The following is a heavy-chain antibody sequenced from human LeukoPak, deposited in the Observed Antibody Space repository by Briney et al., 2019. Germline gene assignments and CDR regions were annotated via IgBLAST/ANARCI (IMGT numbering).Heavy chain of an antibody. V-gene: IGHV5-51*01. CDR2: IYPGDSDT. CDR1: GYSFTSYW. CDR3: ARLRAHSSSWYEGGYYFDY. Sequence: GESLKISCKGSGYSFTSYWIGWVRQMPGKGLEWMGIIYPGDSDTRYSPSFQGQVTISADKSISTAYLQWSSLKASDTAMYYCARLRAHSSSWYEGGYYFDYWGQGTLVTVSS. D-gene: IGHD6-13*01. J-gene: IGHJ4*02.